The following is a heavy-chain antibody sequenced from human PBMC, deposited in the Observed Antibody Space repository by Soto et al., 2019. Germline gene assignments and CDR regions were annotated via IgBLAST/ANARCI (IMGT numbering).Heavy chain of an antibody. J-gene: IGHJ6*02. V-gene: IGHV1-69*12. CDR1: GGTFSSYA. CDR2: IIPIFGTA. D-gene: IGHD5-18*01. Sequence: QVQLVQSGAEVKKPGSSVKVSCKASGGTFSSYAISWVRQAPGQGLEWMGGIIPIFGTANYAQKFQARVTITADESTSTAYIELSSLRSEDTAVYYCARDNGDTAMVTYYYGMDVWGQGTTVTVSS. CDR3: ARDNGDTAMVTYYYGMDV.